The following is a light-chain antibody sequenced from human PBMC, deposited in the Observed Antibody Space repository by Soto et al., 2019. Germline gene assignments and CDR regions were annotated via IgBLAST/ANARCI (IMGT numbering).Light chain of an antibody. V-gene: IGLV7-43*01. CDR3: LLRYGGLWV. CDR1: TGAVTSGHY. CDR2: STG. Sequence: QTVVTQEPSVTVSPGGTVTLTCASSTGAVTSGHYPNWFQQNPGQAPRALIYSTGNKHSWTPARFSGSLLGGKAALTLSGVQPEDEAEYYCLLRYGGLWVFGGGTKLTVL. J-gene: IGLJ3*02.